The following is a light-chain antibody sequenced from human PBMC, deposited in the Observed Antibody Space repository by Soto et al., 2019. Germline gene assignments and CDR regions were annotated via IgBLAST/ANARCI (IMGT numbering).Light chain of an antibody. Sequence: DIQMTQSPSSLSASVGDRVTITCRASQSIGNTYLNWYQQKPGKAPKLLIVAASRLQSGVPSRFSGSGSGTDFTLTISSLQPEDFATYCCQQTYSTPYTFGQGTKLEIK. CDR1: QSIGNTY. V-gene: IGKV1-39*01. J-gene: IGKJ2*01. CDR2: AAS. CDR3: QQTYSTPYT.